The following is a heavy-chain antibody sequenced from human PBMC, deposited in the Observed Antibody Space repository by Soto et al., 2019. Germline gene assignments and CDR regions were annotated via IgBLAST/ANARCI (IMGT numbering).Heavy chain of an antibody. CDR1: GFTFSSYG. D-gene: IGHD3-10*01. V-gene: IGHV3-30*18. CDR2: IIYDGSTK. Sequence: QVQLVESGGGVVQPGRSLRLSCAASGFTFSSYGMHWVRQAPGKGLEWVAVIIYDGSTKYYADSVKGRFTISRDNSKSTLYLQMNSLRAEDTAVYYCAKDRMGAGVRGYFDYWGQGTPVTVSS. J-gene: IGHJ4*02. CDR3: AKDRMGAGVRGYFDY.